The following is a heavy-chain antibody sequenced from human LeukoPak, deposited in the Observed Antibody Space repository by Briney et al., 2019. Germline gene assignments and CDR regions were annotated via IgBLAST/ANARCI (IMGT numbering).Heavy chain of an antibody. J-gene: IGHJ4*02. V-gene: IGHV2-5*01. CDR1: GFSLSTSGVG. CDR2: IYWNDDK. CDR3: AHRRAGSYYNSYFDY. Sequence: SGPTLVKPTQTLALTCTFSGFSLSTSGVGVGWIRQPPGKALEWLALIYWNDDKRYSPSLKSRLTITKDTSKNQVVLTMTNMDPVDTATYYFAHRRAGSYYNSYFDYWGQGTLVTVSS. D-gene: IGHD3-10*01.